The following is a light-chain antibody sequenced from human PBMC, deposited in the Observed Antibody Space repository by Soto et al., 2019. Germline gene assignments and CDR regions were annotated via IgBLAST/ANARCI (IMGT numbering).Light chain of an antibody. V-gene: IGLV1-47*01. Sequence: QSVLTQPPSASGTPGQRVTISCSGSSSNIGSNYVYWYQQLPGTAPKLLIYRNNQRSSGVPDRFSGSKSGTSASLAISGLQSEDEANYYCAAWDDSLSGEVFGGGTKLTVL. CDR3: AAWDDSLSGEV. J-gene: IGLJ3*02. CDR2: RNN. CDR1: SSNIGSNY.